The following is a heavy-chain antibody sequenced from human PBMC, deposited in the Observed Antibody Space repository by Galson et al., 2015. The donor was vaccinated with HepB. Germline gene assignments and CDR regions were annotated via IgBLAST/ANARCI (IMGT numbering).Heavy chain of an antibody. D-gene: IGHD3-3*01. CDR1: GFTFSDYY. Sequence: SLRLSCAASGFTFSDYYMSWIRQAPGKGLEWVSYISSSSSYTNYADSVKGRFTISRDNAKNSLYLQMNSLRAEDTAVYYCARGDYDFWSGYYRHDAFDIWGQGTMVTVSS. CDR2: ISSSSSYT. CDR3: ARGDYDFWSGYYRHDAFDI. V-gene: IGHV3-11*06. J-gene: IGHJ3*02.